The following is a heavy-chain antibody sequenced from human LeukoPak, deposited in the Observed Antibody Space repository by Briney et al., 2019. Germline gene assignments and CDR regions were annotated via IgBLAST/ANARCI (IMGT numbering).Heavy chain of an antibody. V-gene: IGHV4-31*03. J-gene: IGHJ5*02. CDR3: ARELGMPPLFDP. CDR1: GGSISSGGYY. CDR2: IYYSGGT. Sequence: SETLSLTCTVSGGSISSGGYYWSWIRQHPGKGLEWIGYIYYSGGTYYNPSLKSRVTISVDTSKNQFSLKLSSVTAADTAVYYCARELGMPPLFDPWGQGTLVTVSS. D-gene: IGHD7-27*01.